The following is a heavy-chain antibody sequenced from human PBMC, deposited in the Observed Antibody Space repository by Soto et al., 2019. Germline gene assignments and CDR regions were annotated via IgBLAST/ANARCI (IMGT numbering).Heavy chain of an antibody. CDR2: IYTSGST. V-gene: IGHV3-53*01. CDR1: GFTVSSNF. D-gene: IGHD6-13*01. CDR3: ASGYSGSRYWTYYFDY. J-gene: IGHJ4*02. Sequence: EVQLVESGGGLIQPGGSLRLSCAASGFTVSSNFMSWVRQAPGNGLEWVSFIYTSGSTYYGDSVRGRFTISRDNSKNTLYLQMNSLRVEDTAVYYCASGYSGSRYWTYYFDYWGQGTLVTVSS.